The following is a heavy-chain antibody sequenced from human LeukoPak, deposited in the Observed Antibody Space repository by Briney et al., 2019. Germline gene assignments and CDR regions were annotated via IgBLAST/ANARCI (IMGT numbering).Heavy chain of an antibody. J-gene: IGHJ3*02. CDR3: ARGPTDDAFDI. CDR2: INHSGST. CDR1: GYSITSGYH. Sequence: SETLSLTCIVSGYSITSGYHWGWIRQTPGKGLEWIGEINHSGSTNYNPSLKSRVTISVDTSKNQFSLKLSSVTAAHTAVYYCARGPTDDAFDIWGQGTMVTVSS. V-gene: IGHV4-38-2*02.